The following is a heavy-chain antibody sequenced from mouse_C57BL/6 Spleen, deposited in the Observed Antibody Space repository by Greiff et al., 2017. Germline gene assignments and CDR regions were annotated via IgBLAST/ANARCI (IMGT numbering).Heavy chain of an antibody. J-gene: IGHJ4*01. CDR1: GYTFTSYW. Sequence: QVQLKQPGAELVMPGASVKLSCKASGYTFTSYWMHWVKQRPGQGLEWIGEIDPSDSYTNYNQKFKGKSTLTVDKSSSTAYMQLSSLTSEDSAVYYCARSAGMDYWGQGTSVTVSS. CDR2: IDPSDSYT. CDR3: ARSAGMDY. V-gene: IGHV1-69*01.